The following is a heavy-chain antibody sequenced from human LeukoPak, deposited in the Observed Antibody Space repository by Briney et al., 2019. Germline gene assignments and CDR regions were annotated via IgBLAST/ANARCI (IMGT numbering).Heavy chain of an antibody. CDR2: ISWNSGSI. J-gene: IGHJ6*03. D-gene: IGHD2-21*01. V-gene: IGHV3-9*03. CDR1: GFTFDDYA. CDR3: AKENGAYCGGDCYSYMDV. Sequence: GGSLRLSCAASGFTFDDYAMHWVRHAPGKGLEWVSGISWNSGSIGYADSVKGRFTISRDNAKNSLYLQMNSLRAEDMALYYCAKENGAYCGGDCYSYMDVWGKGTTVTVSS.